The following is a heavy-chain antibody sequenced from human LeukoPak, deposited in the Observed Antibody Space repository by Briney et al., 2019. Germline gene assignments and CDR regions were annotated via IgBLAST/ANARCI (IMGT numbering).Heavy chain of an antibody. CDR2: IFYNGDT. CDR3: ARLPRPGTAVITHDAFDI. Sequence: SETLSLTCTDSDGSISSSSFYWSWIRQPPGKGLEWIANIFYNGDTYYYPSLRSRVTISVDTSKNQFSLKVTSVTAADTAVYYCARLPRPGTAVITHDAFDIWGQGTVVTVSS. V-gene: IGHV4-39*01. D-gene: IGHD4-23*01. CDR1: DGSISSSSFY. J-gene: IGHJ3*02.